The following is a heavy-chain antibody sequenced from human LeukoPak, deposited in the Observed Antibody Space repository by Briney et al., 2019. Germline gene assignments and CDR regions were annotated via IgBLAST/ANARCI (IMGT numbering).Heavy chain of an antibody. CDR3: ARHISDCGGDCPFDY. Sequence: GESLKISCKGSGYRFTSYWIGWVRQVPGKGLEWMAMIYPGDSDARYSPSFEGQVTISADKSIATAYLQWSGLKASDTAMYYCARHISDCGGDCPFDYWGQGTLVTVSS. V-gene: IGHV5-51*01. D-gene: IGHD2-21*02. CDR2: IYPGDSDA. J-gene: IGHJ4*02. CDR1: GYRFTSYW.